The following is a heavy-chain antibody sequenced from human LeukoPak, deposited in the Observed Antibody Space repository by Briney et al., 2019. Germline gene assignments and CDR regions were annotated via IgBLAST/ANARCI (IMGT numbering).Heavy chain of an antibody. CDR3: AHRGGS. D-gene: IGHD1-26*01. V-gene: IGHV2-5*01. J-gene: IGHJ4*02. Sequence: TLSLTCTVSGGSISNYYWSWIRQPPGKALEWLALIYWNDDKRYSPSLKNRLTITKDTSKNQVVLTMTNMDPVDTGTYYCAHRGGSWGQGILVTVSS. CDR1: GGSISNYYW. CDR2: IYWNDDK.